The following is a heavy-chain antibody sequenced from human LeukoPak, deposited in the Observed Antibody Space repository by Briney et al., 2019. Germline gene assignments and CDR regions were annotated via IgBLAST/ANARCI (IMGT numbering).Heavy chain of an antibody. CDR2: ISGDGDDT. CDR3: AKDTGPTLPTANNW. V-gene: IGHV3-43*02. CDR1: GFIFDDYA. J-gene: IGHJ4*02. Sequence: GGSLRLSCAASGFIFDDYAMHWVRQAPGKGLEWVSVISGDGDDTYYADSVKGRFTISRDNSKNSLYLQMNSLRNDDTALYYCAKDTGPTLPTANNWWGQRTLLTVSS. D-gene: IGHD2-2*01.